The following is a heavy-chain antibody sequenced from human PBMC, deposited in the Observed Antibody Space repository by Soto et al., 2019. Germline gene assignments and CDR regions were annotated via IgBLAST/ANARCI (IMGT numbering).Heavy chain of an antibody. Sequence: QVQLVQSGAEVKKPGASVKVSCKTPGNFCSKYGISWVRQAPGQGLEWMGWINGNNGSTNYAQKFRGRVTMTTDTSTAMVSIELTSHTSDDRARYYCGRDGDRSDQRYLDYWGQGTLVSV. CDR2: INGNNGST. V-gene: IGHV1-18*01. CDR3: GRDGDRSDQRYLDY. J-gene: IGHJ4*02. CDR1: GNFCSKYG. D-gene: IGHD2-21*02.